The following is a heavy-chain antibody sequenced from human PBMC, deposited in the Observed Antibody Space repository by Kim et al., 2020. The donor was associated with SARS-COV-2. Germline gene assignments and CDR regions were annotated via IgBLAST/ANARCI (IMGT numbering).Heavy chain of an antibody. V-gene: IGHV3-30*07. D-gene: IGHD2-15*01. J-gene: IGHJ5*02. CDR3: ARGRRAATLSVGWLDP. Sequence: VKGRFTSSRDNSKTTLYLQMNSLRAEDTAVYYCARGRRAATLSVGWLDPWGQGTLVTVSS.